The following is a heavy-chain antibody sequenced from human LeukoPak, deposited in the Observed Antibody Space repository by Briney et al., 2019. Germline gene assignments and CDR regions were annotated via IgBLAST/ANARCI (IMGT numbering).Heavy chain of an antibody. Sequence: PSETLSLTCTVSGDPISTYYWSWIRQPPGKGLEWIGYIYYSGSTSYNPSLKSRVTLSVDTSKNQFSLKLSSVTAADTAVYFCARLPLVGATYYYSDMDVWGQGTTVTVSS. CDR1: GDPISTYY. CDR3: ARLPLVGATYYYSDMDV. D-gene: IGHD1-26*01. J-gene: IGHJ6*02. V-gene: IGHV4-59*01. CDR2: IYYSGST.